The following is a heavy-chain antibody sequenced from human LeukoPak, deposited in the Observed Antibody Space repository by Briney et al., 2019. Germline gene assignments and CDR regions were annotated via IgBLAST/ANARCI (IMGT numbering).Heavy chain of an antibody. Sequence: GGTLRLPCAASGFTFSSYSMNWVRQAPGKGLEWVSYISSSSSTIYYADSVEGRFTISRDNAKNSLYLQMNSLRAEDTAVYYCATASELLWFGELLNFDYWGQGTLVTVSS. J-gene: IGHJ4*02. CDR2: ISSSSSTI. CDR1: GFTFSSYS. V-gene: IGHV3-48*01. CDR3: ATASELLWFGELLNFDY. D-gene: IGHD3-10*01.